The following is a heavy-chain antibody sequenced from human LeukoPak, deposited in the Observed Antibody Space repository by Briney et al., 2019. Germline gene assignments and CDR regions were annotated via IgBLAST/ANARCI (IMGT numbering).Heavy chain of an antibody. CDR2: ISYDGSNK. D-gene: IGHD6-19*01. J-gene: IGHJ3*02. CDR3: AKGGGGSGWDDAFDI. Sequence: PGRSLRLSCAASGFTFSSYGMHWVRQAPGKGQEWVAVISYDGSNKYYADPVKGRFTISRDNSKNTLYLQMNSLRAEDTAVYYCAKGGGGSGWDDAFDIWGQGKMVTVSS. CDR1: GFTFSSYG. V-gene: IGHV3-30*18.